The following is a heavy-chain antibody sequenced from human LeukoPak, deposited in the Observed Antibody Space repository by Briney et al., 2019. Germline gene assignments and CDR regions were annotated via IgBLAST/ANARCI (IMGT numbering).Heavy chain of an antibody. CDR1: GFTFSSYA. Sequence: GRSLRLSCAASGFTFSSYAMHWVRQAPGKGLEWVAVTSSDGNIKYYADSVKGRFTISRDNSKNTLYLQMNSLRGEDTGVYYCAKNDRRGGQFDLWGQGALVTVSS. CDR2: TSSDGNIK. CDR3: AKNDRRGGQFDL. D-gene: IGHD5-24*01. J-gene: IGHJ4*02. V-gene: IGHV3-30-3*02.